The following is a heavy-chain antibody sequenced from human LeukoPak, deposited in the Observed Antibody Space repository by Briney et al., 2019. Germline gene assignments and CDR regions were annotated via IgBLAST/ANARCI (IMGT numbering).Heavy chain of an antibody. CDR1: GFTFSSYG. J-gene: IGHJ4*02. CDR2: IRYDGSNK. V-gene: IGHV3-30*02. D-gene: IGHD2-15*01. CDR3: AKVVVIAAYSGYYFDS. Sequence: GGSLRLSCAASGFTFSSYGMHWVRQAPGKGLEWVAYIRYDGSNKYYADSVKGRFTISRDISKNTLYLQMNSLRAEDTAVYYCAKVVVIAAYSGYYFDSWGQGTLVTVSS.